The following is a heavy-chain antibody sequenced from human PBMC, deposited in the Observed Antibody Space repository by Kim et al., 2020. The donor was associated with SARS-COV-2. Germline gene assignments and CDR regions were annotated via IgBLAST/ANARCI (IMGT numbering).Heavy chain of an antibody. D-gene: IGHD1-26*01. J-gene: IGHJ3*02. CDR3: ARESGSTGAFDI. V-gene: IGHV6-1*01. Sequence: YAVSVKSRITINPDTSKNQFSLQLNSVTPEDTAVYYCARESGSTGAFDIWGQGTMVTVSS.